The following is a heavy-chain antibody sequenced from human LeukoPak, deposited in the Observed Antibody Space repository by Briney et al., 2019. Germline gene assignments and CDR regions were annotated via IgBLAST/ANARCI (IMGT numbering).Heavy chain of an antibody. Sequence: GGSLRLSCAASGFMFNNYAMNWVRQAPGKGLEWVSGISGLGGSAYYAASVKGRFTISRDNSGDTLFLQLNNLRVEDTAIYFCTRRGGSSWSSFDYWGQGTLVTVSS. CDR2: ISGLGGSA. CDR1: GFMFNNYA. CDR3: TRRGGSSWSSFDY. D-gene: IGHD6-13*01. V-gene: IGHV3-23*01. J-gene: IGHJ4*02.